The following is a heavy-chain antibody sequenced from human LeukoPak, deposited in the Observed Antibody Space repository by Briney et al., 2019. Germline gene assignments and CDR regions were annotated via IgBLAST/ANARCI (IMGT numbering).Heavy chain of an antibody. Sequence: PPGGSLRLSCAASGFTFSSYSMNWVRQAPGKGLEWVSYISSSSSTIYYADSVKGRFTISRDNAKNSLYLQMNSLRAEDTAVYYCAGPSGYDSAYYFDYWGQGTLVTVSS. CDR2: ISSSSSTI. J-gene: IGHJ4*02. D-gene: IGHD5-12*01. V-gene: IGHV3-48*04. CDR1: GFTFSSYS. CDR3: AGPSGYDSAYYFDY.